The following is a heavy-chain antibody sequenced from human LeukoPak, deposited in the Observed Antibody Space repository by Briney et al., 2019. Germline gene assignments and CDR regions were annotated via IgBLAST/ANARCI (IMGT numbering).Heavy chain of an antibody. J-gene: IGHJ4*02. V-gene: IGHV3-7*01. Sequence: PGGSLRLSCAASGFTFSNFWMNWVRQAPGKGLEWVANIKQDGSEQYYVDSLRGRFTISRDNAKNSLYLQMNSLRAEDTAVYYCARGFHYFDYWGQGTLATVSS. CDR3: ARGFHYFDY. CDR1: GFTFSNFW. CDR2: IKQDGSEQ.